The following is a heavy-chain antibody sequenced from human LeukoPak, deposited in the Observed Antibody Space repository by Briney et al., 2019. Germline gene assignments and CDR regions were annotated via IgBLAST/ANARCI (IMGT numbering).Heavy chain of an antibody. CDR1: GGSISSYY. D-gene: IGHD3-3*01. CDR2: IYTSGST. CDR3: AKETYDFWSGYRGFDP. V-gene: IGHV4-4*07. J-gene: IGHJ5*02. Sequence: PSETLSLTCTVSGGSISSYYWSWIRQPAGKGLEWIGRIYTSGSTNYNPSLKSRVTMSVDTSKNQFSLKLSSVTAADTAVYYCAKETYDFWSGYRGFDPWGQGTLVTVSS.